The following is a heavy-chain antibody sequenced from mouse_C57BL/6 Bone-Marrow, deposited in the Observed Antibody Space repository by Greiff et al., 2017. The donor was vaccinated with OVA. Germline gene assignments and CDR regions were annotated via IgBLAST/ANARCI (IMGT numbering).Heavy chain of an antibody. CDR3: ARDYSNYWAMDY. J-gene: IGHJ4*01. V-gene: IGHV5-6*02. D-gene: IGHD2-5*01. Sequence: EVKLVESGGDLVKPGGSLKLSCAASGFTFSSYGMSWVRQTPDKRLEWVATISSGGSYTSYPDSVKGRFTISRDNAKNTLYLQMSSLKSEDTAMYYCARDYSNYWAMDYWGQGTSVTVSS. CDR2: ISSGGSYT. CDR1: GFTFSSYG.